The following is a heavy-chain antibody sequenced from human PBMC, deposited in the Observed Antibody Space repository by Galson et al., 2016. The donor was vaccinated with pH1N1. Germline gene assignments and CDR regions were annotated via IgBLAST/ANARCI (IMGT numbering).Heavy chain of an antibody. CDR1: GFTFEDFA. Sequence: SLRLSCAASGFTFEDFALHWVRQGPGKGLEWVSGISWNRGAIDYAESVKGRFTISRDNAKNSLYLQMDSLRAEDTALYYCVKDRAFYYDRSGYDYASDIWGQGTMVTVAS. D-gene: IGHD3-22*01. V-gene: IGHV3-9*01. CDR3: VKDRAFYYDRSGYDYASDI. CDR2: ISWNRGAI. J-gene: IGHJ3*02.